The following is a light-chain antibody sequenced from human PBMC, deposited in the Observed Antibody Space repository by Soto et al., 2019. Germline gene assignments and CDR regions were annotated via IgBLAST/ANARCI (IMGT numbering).Light chain of an antibody. CDR3: AAWDDSLSGYV. J-gene: IGLJ1*01. CDR1: SSNIGSNY. V-gene: IGLV1-47*01. CDR2: RNN. Sequence: HSVLTQPPSASGTPGQRLAISCSGSSSNIGSNYVYWYQQLPGTAPKLLIYRNNQRPSGVPDRFSGSKSGTSASLAISGLRSEDEADYYCAAWDDSLSGYVFGTGTKAPS.